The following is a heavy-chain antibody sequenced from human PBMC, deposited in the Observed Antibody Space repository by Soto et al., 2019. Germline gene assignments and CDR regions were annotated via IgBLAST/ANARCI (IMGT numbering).Heavy chain of an antibody. CDR3: ACPRQDYGDRYYDY. CDR1: GYTFTTYW. CDR2: IDPSDSYT. Sequence: ESLKISCQGSGYTFTTYWITWVRQRPGRGLEWMGRIDPSDSYTNYSPSFQGHVTISADKSTNTAYLEWRSLKASDSAIYYCACPRQDYGDRYYDYWGQGTLVTVSS. V-gene: IGHV5-10-1*01. D-gene: IGHD2-21*02. J-gene: IGHJ4*02.